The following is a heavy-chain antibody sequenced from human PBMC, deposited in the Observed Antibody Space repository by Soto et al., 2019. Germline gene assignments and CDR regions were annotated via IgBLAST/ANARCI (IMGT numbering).Heavy chain of an antibody. CDR3: AADMAPTDMYNWFDP. D-gene: IGHD1-1*01. Sequence: SVKVSCKASGITFSSSAIQWVRQARGQRLEWIGWIVVGSGNTKYAQKFQERLTMTRDMSTSTAYMELSSLRSEDTAVYYCAADMAPTDMYNWFDPWGQGTLVTVSS. J-gene: IGHJ5*02. CDR1: GITFSSSA. V-gene: IGHV1-58*02. CDR2: IVVGSGNT.